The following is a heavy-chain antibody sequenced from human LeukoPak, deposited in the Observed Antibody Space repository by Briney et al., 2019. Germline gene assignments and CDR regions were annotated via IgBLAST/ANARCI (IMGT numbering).Heavy chain of an antibody. V-gene: IGHV3-23*01. CDR1: GFTFSSYA. D-gene: IGHD1-26*01. CDR3: AKPGGLVGPKGGAFDI. CDR2: VTGSGGST. Sequence: GGSLRLSRAASGFTFSSYALSWVRQAPGKGLEWVSGVTGSGGSTYYADSVKGRFTISRDNSKNALYLQMNSLRAEDTAVYYCAKPGGLVGPKGGAFDIWGQGTMVTVSS. J-gene: IGHJ3*02.